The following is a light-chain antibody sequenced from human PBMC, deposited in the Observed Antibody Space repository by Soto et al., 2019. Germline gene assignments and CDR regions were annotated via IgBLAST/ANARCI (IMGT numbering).Light chain of an antibody. CDR3: HQHSHWPPWT. CDR1: QNVRTF. V-gene: IGKV3-11*01. J-gene: IGKJ1*01. Sequence: EVVLTQSPATLSLSPGERATLSCRASQNVRTFLDWYQQKPGQAPRLLIYGASNRATGIPARFSGSWSGTDFTITISSLEPEDFAVYYCHQHSHWPPWTFGRGTRVEIQ. CDR2: GAS.